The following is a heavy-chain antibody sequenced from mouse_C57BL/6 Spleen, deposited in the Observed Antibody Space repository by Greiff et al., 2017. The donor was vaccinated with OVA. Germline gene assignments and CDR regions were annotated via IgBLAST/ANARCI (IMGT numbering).Heavy chain of an antibody. CDR2: ISSGGSYT. J-gene: IGHJ1*03. Sequence: EVKLVESGGDLVKPGGSLKLSCAASGFTFSSYGMSWVRQTPDKRLEWVATISSGGSYTYYPDSVKGRFTISRDNAKNTLYLQMSSLKSEDTAMDYCARHDYDAGNWYFDVWGTGTTVTVSS. V-gene: IGHV5-6*01. CDR3: ARHDYDAGNWYFDV. D-gene: IGHD2-4*01. CDR1: GFTFSSYG.